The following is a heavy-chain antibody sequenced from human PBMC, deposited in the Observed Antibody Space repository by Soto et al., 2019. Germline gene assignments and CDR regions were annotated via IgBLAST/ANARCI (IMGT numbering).Heavy chain of an antibody. J-gene: IGHJ3*02. D-gene: IGHD6-19*01. CDR2: IIPSWDAT. V-gene: IGHV1-46*01. CDR1: GYSFTTYY. Sequence: GASVKVSCKTSGYSFTTYYLHWVRQAPGQGLEWLGIIIPSWDATSYAQNIQDRVDMTSDTSTSTVYMELSSLRFEDTAVYYCARKAAYSTGWYEDAFDIWGQGTMVTVSS. CDR3: ARKAAYSTGWYEDAFDI.